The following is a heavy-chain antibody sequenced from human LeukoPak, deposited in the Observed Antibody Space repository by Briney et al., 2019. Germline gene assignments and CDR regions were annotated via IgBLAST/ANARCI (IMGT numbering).Heavy chain of an antibody. CDR3: TRDDSLSVAGTEGYYFDY. D-gene: IGHD6-19*01. J-gene: IGHJ4*02. V-gene: IGHV3-48*03. CDR2: ISSSGSNI. Sequence: GGSLRLSCAASGFTFSSYEMNWVRQAPGKGLEWVSYISSSGSNIYYADSVKGRFTISRDNAKNSLYLQMNSLRGEDTAVDYCTRDDSLSVAGTEGYYFDYWGQGTLVTVSS. CDR1: GFTFSSYE.